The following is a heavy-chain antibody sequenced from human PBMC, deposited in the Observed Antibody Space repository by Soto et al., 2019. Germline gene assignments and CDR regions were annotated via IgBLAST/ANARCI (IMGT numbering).Heavy chain of an antibody. D-gene: IGHD2-21*01. Sequence: QGQLLQSGDEVKKPGASVRVSCRASGYDFTSYGISWVRQAPGQGLEWVSWISGYNGKRDTAQKFQGRVTMPLDTSTATAHMELGDLTSADTAVYYCARGSIVASIHDAFEIWGQGTMVAVSS. J-gene: IGHJ3*02. CDR3: ARGSIVASIHDAFEI. CDR2: ISGYNGKR. CDR1: GYDFTSYG. V-gene: IGHV1-18*01.